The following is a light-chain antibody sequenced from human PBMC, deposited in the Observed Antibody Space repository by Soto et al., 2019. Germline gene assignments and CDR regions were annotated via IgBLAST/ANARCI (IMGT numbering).Light chain of an antibody. CDR3: MQATHWPWT. CDR1: QSLVHTDGNTY. Sequence: DVVMTQAPLSLPVTLGQPASVSCRSSQSLVHTDGNTYLSWFQQRPGQSPRRLIYKASNRDSGVPDRFSGSGSGTDFPLKISRVEAEDVGVYYFMQATHWPWTFGQGTQVDIK. J-gene: IGKJ1*01. V-gene: IGKV2-30*02. CDR2: KAS.